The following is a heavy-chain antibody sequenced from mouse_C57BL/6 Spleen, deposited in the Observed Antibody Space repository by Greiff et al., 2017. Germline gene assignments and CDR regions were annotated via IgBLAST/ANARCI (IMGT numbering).Heavy chain of an antibody. D-gene: IGHD1-1*01. Sequence: EVQLQQSGAELVRPGASVKLSCTASGFNIKDYYMHWVKQRPEQGLEWIGRIDPEDGDTEYAPKFQGKATMTADPTSNTAYLQLSSRTSEDTAVYYCTTWDYGSRGFAYWGQGTLVTVSA. J-gene: IGHJ3*01. V-gene: IGHV14-1*01. CDR2: IDPEDGDT. CDR1: GFNIKDYY. CDR3: TTWDYGSRGFAY.